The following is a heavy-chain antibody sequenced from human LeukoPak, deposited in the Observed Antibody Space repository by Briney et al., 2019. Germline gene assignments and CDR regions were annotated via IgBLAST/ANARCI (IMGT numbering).Heavy chain of an antibody. Sequence: ASVKVSCKASGYTFTSYDINWVRQATGQGLEWMGWMNPNSGNTGYAQKFQGRVTMTRNTSISTAYMELSSLRSEDTAIYYCARDREDLLTGLDYWGQGTLVTVSS. CDR2: MNPNSGNT. V-gene: IGHV1-8*01. CDR3: ARDREDLLTGLDY. D-gene: IGHD3-9*01. J-gene: IGHJ4*02. CDR1: GYTFTSYD.